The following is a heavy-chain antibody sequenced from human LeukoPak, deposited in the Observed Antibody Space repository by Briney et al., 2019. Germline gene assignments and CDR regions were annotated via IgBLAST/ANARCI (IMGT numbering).Heavy chain of an antibody. Sequence: PSETLSLTCTVSGGSISSYYWSWIRQPPGKGLEWIGYIYYSGSTNYNPSLKSRVTISVDTSKNRFSLKLSSVTAADTAVYYCARLVPAYSSSWHWWFDPWGQGTLVTVSS. J-gene: IGHJ5*02. CDR3: ARLVPAYSSSWHWWFDP. V-gene: IGHV4-59*12. D-gene: IGHD6-13*01. CDR2: IYYSGST. CDR1: GGSISSYY.